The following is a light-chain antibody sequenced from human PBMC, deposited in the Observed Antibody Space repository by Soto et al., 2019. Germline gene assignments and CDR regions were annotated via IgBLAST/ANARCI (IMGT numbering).Light chain of an antibody. J-gene: IGKJ3*01. V-gene: IGKV3-20*01. CDR1: QSITGN. CDR2: GAS. Sequence: EIVMTQSPATLSVSPGERATLSCRASQSITGNLTWYQQKPGQAPRLLIYGASSRATGIPDRFSGSGSGTDFTLTISRLEPEDFAVYYCQQYGSSPRITFGPGTKVDIK. CDR3: QQYGSSPRIT.